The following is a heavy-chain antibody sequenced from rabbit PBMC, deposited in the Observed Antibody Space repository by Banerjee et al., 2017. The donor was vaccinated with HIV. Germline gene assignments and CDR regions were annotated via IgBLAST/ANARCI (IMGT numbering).Heavy chain of an antibody. V-gene: IGHV1S45*01. CDR1: GFDFSSYYM. CDR2: IYTGNDST. J-gene: IGHJ4*01. Sequence: QEQLKESGGGLVQPGGSLKLSCKASGFDFSSYYMNWVRQAPGKGLEWIGCIYTGNDSTYYASWTKGRFTFTKTSSTTVTLQMTSLTAADTATYFCARDRLAGYFFDLWGPGTLVTVS. D-gene: IGHD4-1*01. CDR3: ARDRLAGYFFDL.